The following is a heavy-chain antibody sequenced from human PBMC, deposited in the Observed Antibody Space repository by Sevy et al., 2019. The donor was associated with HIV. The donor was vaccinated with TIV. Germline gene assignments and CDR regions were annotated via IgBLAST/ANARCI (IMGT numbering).Heavy chain of an antibody. CDR1: GFSFSNAW. Sequence: GGSLRLSCAASGFSFSNAWMNWVRQAPGKGLEWVGRIKSKADSGPTDHAAPGRCRFTISRDDSKKTLNLHVNSLKTEDTAEDYCTTVPGRVVVAATLIHGNWYFDLWGRGTLVTVSS. CDR3: TTVPGRVVVAATLIHGNWYFDL. CDR2: IKSKADSGPT. V-gene: IGHV3-15*07. D-gene: IGHD2-15*01. J-gene: IGHJ2*01.